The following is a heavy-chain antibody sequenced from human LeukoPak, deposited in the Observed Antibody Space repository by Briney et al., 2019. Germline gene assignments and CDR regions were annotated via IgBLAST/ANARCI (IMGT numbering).Heavy chain of an antibody. D-gene: IGHD3-3*01. J-gene: IGHJ4*02. CDR1: GFTFSSYG. Sequence: PGGSLRLSCAASGFTFSSYGMHWVRQAPGKGLEWVAFIRYDGSNKYYADSVKGRFTISRDNSKNTLYLQMNSLRAEDTAVYYCAKEATIFGVVPLYYFDYWGQGTLVTVSS. CDR3: AKEATIFGVVPLYYFDY. CDR2: IRYDGSNK. V-gene: IGHV3-30*02.